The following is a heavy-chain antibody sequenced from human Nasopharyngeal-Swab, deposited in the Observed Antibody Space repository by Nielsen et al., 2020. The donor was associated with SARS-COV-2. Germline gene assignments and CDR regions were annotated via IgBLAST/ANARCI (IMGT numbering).Heavy chain of an antibody. CDR3: ARGQVVPAAIRYNWFAP. V-gene: IGHV3-7*01. CDR2: IKQDGSEK. CDR1: GVSFSSYW. Sequence: GESLKIGCAASGVSFSSYWMSRVRQAPGKGLEWVANIKQDGSEKYYVDSVKGRFTISRDNAKNSLYLQMNSLRAEDTAVYYCARGQVVPAAIRYNWFAPWGQGTLVTVSS. D-gene: IGHD2-2*01. J-gene: IGHJ5*02.